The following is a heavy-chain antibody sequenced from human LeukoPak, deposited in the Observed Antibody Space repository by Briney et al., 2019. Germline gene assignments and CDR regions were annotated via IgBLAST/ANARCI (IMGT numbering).Heavy chain of an antibody. V-gene: IGHV3-23*01. CDR2: MSDSGGST. CDR3: EKDYSGYDK. J-gene: IGHJ4*02. CDR1: GFTFTNYA. Sequence: GGSLRLSCAASGFTFTNYAMSWGRQAPGKGLEWVSGMSDSGGSTYYADSVKGRFTISRDNAKNALYLQMHTLSAEDTAVYYCEKDYSGYDKWGQGTLVTVSS. D-gene: IGHD5-12*01.